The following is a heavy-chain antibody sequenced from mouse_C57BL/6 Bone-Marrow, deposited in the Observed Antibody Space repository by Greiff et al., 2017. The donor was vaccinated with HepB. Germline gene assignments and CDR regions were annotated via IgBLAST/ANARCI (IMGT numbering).Heavy chain of an antibody. J-gene: IGHJ4*01. V-gene: IGHV5-6*01. D-gene: IGHD2-3*01. CDR3: ARQRKLYDGTLYAMDY. Sequence: EVKLMESGGDLVKPGGSLKLSCAASGFTFSSYGMSWVRQTPDKRLEWVATISSGGSYTYYPDSVKGRSTISRDNATNTLYLQMGSLKSEDTAMYYCARQRKLYDGTLYAMDYWGQGTSVTVSS. CDR1: GFTFSSYG. CDR2: ISSGGSYT.